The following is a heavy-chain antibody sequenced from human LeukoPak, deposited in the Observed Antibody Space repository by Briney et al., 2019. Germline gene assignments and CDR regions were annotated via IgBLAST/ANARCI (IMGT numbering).Heavy chain of an antibody. J-gene: IGHJ4*02. CDR2: IIGSSGST. D-gene: IGHD5-12*01. Sequence: PGGSLRLSCAASGFTFSSYWMHWVRQAPGKGLEWVSIIIGSSGSTFYADSVKGRFTISRDNSKNTLYLQMNSLRVEDTAVYYCAKGGYDYVEVEYFDFWGQGTLVTVSS. CDR1: GFTFSSYW. CDR3: AKGGYDYVEVEYFDF. V-gene: IGHV3-23*01.